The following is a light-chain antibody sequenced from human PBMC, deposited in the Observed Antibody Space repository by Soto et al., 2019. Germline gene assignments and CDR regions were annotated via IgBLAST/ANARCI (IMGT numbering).Light chain of an antibody. J-gene: IGKJ1*01. V-gene: IGKV3-15*01. CDR2: GAS. CDR1: QSCSSN. CDR3: QQYNNWPPWT. Sequence: EIVMTQSPATLSVSPGERATLSCRASQSCSSNLACYQQKPGQAPRLLIYGASTRATGIPARFSGSGSGTEFTLTISSLQSEDFAVYYCQQYNNWPPWTFGQGTKVDIK.